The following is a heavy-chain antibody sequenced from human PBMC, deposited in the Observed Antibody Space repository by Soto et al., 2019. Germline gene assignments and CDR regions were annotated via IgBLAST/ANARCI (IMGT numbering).Heavy chain of an antibody. CDR3: ARERATNYDFWSGYYLDV. Sequence: RASVKVSCKASGYTFTSYYMHWVRQAPGQGLEWMGIINPSGGSTSYAQKFQGRVTMTRDTSTSTVYMELSSLRSEDTAVYYCARERATNYDFWSGYYLDVWGQGTTVTVSS. CDR2: INPSGGST. J-gene: IGHJ6*02. CDR1: GYTFTSYY. V-gene: IGHV1-46*01. D-gene: IGHD3-3*01.